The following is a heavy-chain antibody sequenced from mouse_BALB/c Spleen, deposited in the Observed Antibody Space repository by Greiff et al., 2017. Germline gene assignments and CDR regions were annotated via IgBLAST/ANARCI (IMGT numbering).Heavy chain of an antibody. CDR2: ISSGGST. CDR3: ARDGYDYFDY. V-gene: IGHV5-6-5*01. Sequence: EVMLVESGGGLVKPGGSLKLSCAASGFTFSSYAMSWVRQTPEKRLEWVASISSGGSTYYPDSVKGRFTISRDNARNILYLQMSSLRSEDTAMYYCARDGYDYFDYWGQGTTLTVSS. D-gene: IGHD2-2*01. CDR1: GFTFSSYA. J-gene: IGHJ2*01.